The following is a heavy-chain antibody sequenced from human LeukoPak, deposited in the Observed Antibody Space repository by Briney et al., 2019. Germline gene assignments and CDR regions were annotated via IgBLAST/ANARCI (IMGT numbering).Heavy chain of an antibody. CDR3: AREDSSGPNGFDP. CDR2: INPNSGGT. J-gene: IGHJ5*02. D-gene: IGHD3-22*01. V-gene: IGHV1-2*02. CDR1: GYTFTGYY. Sequence: ASVKVSCKASGYTFTGYYMHWVRQAPGQGLEWMGWINPNSGGTNYAQKFQGRVTMTRDTSISTAYMELSRLRSDDTAVYYCAREDSSGPNGFDPWGQGTLVTVSS.